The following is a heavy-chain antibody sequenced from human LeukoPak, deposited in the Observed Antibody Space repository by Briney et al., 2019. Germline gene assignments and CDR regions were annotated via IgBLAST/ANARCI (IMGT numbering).Heavy chain of an antibody. D-gene: IGHD6-19*01. CDR1: GGSIGSFF. CDR3: ARDDDQSVAGTEYYFDY. CDR2: IHYSGST. Sequence: SETLSLTCTVSGGSIGSFFWSWIRQPPGKALEWIGYIHYSGSTKYNPSLKSRVTISVDTSENQFSLTLNSVTAADTAVYYCARDDDQSVAGTEYYFDYWGQGTLVTVSS. V-gene: IGHV4-59*01. J-gene: IGHJ4*02.